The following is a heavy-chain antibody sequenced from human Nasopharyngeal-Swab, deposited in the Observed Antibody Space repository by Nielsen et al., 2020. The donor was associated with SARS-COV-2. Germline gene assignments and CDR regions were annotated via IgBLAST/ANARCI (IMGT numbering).Heavy chain of an antibody. CDR2: ISAYNGNT. CDR1: GYTFTSYG. CDR3: ARIVGATTREAGVFDY. J-gene: IGHJ4*02. D-gene: IGHD1-26*01. V-gene: IGHV1-18*01. Sequence: ASVKVSCKASGYTFTSYGISWVRQAPGQGLEWMGWISAYNGNTNYAQKFQGRVTITADESTSTAYMELSSLRSEDTAVYYCARIVGATTREAGVFDYWGQGTLVTVSS.